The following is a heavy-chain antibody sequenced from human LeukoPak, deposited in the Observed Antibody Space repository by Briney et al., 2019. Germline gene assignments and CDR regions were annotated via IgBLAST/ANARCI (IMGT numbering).Heavy chain of an antibody. CDR2: INWNGGTT. CDR1: GVDFDDHG. Sequence: GGSLRLSCAASGVDFDDHGMSWVRQAPGKGLEWLSGINWNGGTTEYADSVKGRSTISRDNAKNSLYLQMNSLRAEDTAFYYCVRDSGDYVGISYFDYWGQGTLVTVSS. CDR3: VRDSGDYVGISYFDY. D-gene: IGHD4-23*01. V-gene: IGHV3-20*04. J-gene: IGHJ4*02.